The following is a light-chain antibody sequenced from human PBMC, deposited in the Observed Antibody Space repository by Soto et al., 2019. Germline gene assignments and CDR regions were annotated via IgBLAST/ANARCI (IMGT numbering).Light chain of an antibody. Sequence: EIVLTQSPATLSLSPRERATLSCRASQSVSSYLAWYQQKPGQAPRLLIYGASIRATGIPDRFSGSGSGTDFTLTISRLEPEDIAVYYCQQYGRSSWTFGQGTKVDIK. CDR1: QSVSSY. J-gene: IGKJ1*01. V-gene: IGKV3-20*01. CDR3: QQYGRSSWT. CDR2: GAS.